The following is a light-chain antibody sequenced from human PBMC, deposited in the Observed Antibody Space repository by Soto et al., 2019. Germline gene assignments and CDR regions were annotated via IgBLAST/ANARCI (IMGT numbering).Light chain of an antibody. V-gene: IGLV2-8*01. CDR3: SSYAGSNNLGV. CDR1: SSDVGGYNY. CDR2: EVS. Sequence: QSALTQPPSASGSPGQSVTISCTGTSSDVGGYNYVSWYQQHPGKAPKLMIYEVSKRPSGVPDRFSGSKSGNTASLTVSGLQAEDVADYYCSSYAGSNNLGVFGTGTKVTVL. J-gene: IGLJ1*01.